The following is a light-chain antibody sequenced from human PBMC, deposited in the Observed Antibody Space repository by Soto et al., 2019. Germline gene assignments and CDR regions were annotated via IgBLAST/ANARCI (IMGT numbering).Light chain of an antibody. J-gene: IGLJ2*01. Sequence: QSVLTQPPSASGTPGQRVTISCSGSSSNIGSNTVNWYQQLPGTAPKLLIYANDHRPSGVPDRFSGSKSGTSASLAISGLQSEDEAHYYCAAWDDSLNGVLFGGGTKLTVL. CDR2: AND. CDR3: AAWDDSLNGVL. V-gene: IGLV1-44*01. CDR1: SSNIGSNT.